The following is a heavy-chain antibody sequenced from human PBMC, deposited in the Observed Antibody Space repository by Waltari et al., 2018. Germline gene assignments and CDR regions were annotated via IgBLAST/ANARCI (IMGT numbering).Heavy chain of an antibody. CDR1: GFSISTSGTG. V-gene: IGHV2-70*04. D-gene: IGHD1-1*01. J-gene: IGHJ2*01. CDR2: IYWNDSK. CDR3: ARYSWNDWYFDL. Sequence: QVTLKESGPALVKPTQTLTLTCTFSGFSISTSGTGVGWIRQPPGKALEWLASIYWNDSKYYSTSLKSRLTISNDTSKNQVVLTMTNMDPVDTATYYCARYSWNDWYFDLWGPGTPITISS.